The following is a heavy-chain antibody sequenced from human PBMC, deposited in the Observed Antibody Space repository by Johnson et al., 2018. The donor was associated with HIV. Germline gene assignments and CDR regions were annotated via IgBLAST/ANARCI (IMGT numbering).Heavy chain of an antibody. CDR1: GFTFSSYA. J-gene: IGHJ3*02. V-gene: IGHV3-30*18. CDR3: AKARARFYGAFDM. D-gene: IGHD2/OR15-2a*01. Sequence: QVQLVESGGGVVQPGRSLRLSCAASGFTFSSYAMHWVRQAPGKGLEWVAVISYDGSNKYYGDFVKGRFSISRDNSKNTLYLQMNSLRAEDPAVYYCAKARARFYGAFDMWGQGTMVTVSS. CDR2: ISYDGSNK.